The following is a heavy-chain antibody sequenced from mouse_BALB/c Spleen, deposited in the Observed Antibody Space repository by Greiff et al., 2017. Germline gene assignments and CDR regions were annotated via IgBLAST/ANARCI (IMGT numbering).Heavy chain of an antibody. CDR3: ARGSFYAMDY. CDR1: GFAFSSYD. CDR2: ISSGGGST. Sequence: DVKLVESGGGLVKPGGSLKLSCAASGFAFSSYDMSWVRQTPEKRLEWVAYISSGGGSTYYPDTVKGRFTISRDNAKNTLYLQMSSLKSEDTAMYYCARGSFYAMDYWGQGTSVTVSS. V-gene: IGHV5-12-1*01. J-gene: IGHJ4*01.